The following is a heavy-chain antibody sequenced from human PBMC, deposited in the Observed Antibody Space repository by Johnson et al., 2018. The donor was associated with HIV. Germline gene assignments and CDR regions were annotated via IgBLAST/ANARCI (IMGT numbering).Heavy chain of an antibody. CDR1: GFTFSNAW. D-gene: IGHD6-25*01. CDR3: ATIAAHGAAFDI. J-gene: IGHJ3*02. CDR2: SNSDGSST. Sequence: VQLVESGGGLVKPGGSLRLSCAASGFTFSNAWMHWVRQAPGKGLVWVARSNSDGSSTTYADSVKGRFTISRDNSKNTLYLQMNSLRPEDTAAYYCATIAAHGAAFDIWGQGTVVTVSS. V-gene: IGHV3-74*02.